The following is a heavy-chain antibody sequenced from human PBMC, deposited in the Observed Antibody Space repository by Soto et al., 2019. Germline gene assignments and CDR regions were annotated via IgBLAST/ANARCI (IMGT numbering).Heavy chain of an antibody. D-gene: IGHD6-19*01. V-gene: IGHV4-61*01. CDR1: GGSVSSGSFY. CDR3: ARGIEGWYQGRYYYGMDV. J-gene: IGHJ6*02. CDR2: IYYSGST. Sequence: SETLSLACTVSGGSVSSGSFYWSWIRQPPGKGLEWIGYIYYSGSTNYNPSLKSRVTISVDTSKNQFSLKLSSVTAADTAVYYCARGIEGWYQGRYYYGMDVWGQGTTVTVSS.